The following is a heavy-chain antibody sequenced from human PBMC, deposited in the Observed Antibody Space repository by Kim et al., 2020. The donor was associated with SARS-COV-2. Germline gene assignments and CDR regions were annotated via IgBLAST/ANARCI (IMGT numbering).Heavy chain of an antibody. D-gene: IGHD6-19*01. V-gene: IGHV5-10-1*01. J-gene: IGHJ4*02. CDR1: GYSFTSYW. CDR3: ARHPLIAVSEVWYFDY. CDR2: IDPSDSYT. Sequence: GESLKISCKGSGYSFTSYWISWVRQMPGKGLEWMGWIDPSDSYTNYSPSFQGHVTISADKSISTAYLQWSSLKASDTAMYYCARHPLIAVSEVWYFDYWGQGTLVTVSS.